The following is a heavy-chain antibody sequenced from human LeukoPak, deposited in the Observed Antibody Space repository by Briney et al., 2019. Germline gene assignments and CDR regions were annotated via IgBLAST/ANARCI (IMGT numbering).Heavy chain of an antibody. CDR2: INPNSGGT. CDR3: AIWAPGLLWTSCCSGGSCYGDDSFDY. CDR1: GYTFTGYY. V-gene: IGHV1-2*02. D-gene: IGHD2-15*01. Sequence: GASVKVSCKASGYTFTGYYMHWVRQAPGQGLEWMGWINPNSGGTNYAQKFQGRVTMTRDTSISTAYMELSRLRSDDTAVYYCAIWAPGLLWTSCCSGGSCYGDDSFDYWGQGTLVTVSS. J-gene: IGHJ4*02.